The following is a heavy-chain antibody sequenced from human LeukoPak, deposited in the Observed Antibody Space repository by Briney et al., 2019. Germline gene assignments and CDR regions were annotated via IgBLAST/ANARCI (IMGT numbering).Heavy chain of an antibody. CDR2: INRSGCT. CDR3: TRMTTGHDY. J-gene: IGHJ4*02. Sequence: SSETLSLTCAVSGVSFNNYYWSWVRQTPGKGLEWIGEINRSGCTNDSPSLKSRVTLSIDTSRKQFSLNLRSVTVADTGIYYCTRMTTGHDYWGQGTLVTVSS. V-gene: IGHV4-34*01. CDR1: GVSFNNYY. D-gene: IGHD4-17*01.